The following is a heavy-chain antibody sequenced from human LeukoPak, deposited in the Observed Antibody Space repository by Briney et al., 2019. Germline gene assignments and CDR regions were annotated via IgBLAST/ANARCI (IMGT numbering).Heavy chain of an antibody. D-gene: IGHD3-22*01. CDR1: GGSISSYY. Sequence: SETLSLTCTVSGGSISSYYWSWIRQPPGKGLEWVGYIYYSGSTNYNPSLKSRVTISVDTSKNQFSLKLSSVTAADTAVYYCARGYYDSSGYFGYWGQGTLVTVSS. CDR2: IYYSGST. CDR3: ARGYYDSSGYFGY. V-gene: IGHV4-59*01. J-gene: IGHJ4*02.